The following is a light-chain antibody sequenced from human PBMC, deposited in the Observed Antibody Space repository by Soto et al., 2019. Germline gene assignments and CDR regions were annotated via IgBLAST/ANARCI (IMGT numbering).Light chain of an antibody. CDR2: GAS. CDR1: QSVSSSH. CDR3: QQYGSSPIT. J-gene: IGKJ5*01. V-gene: IGKV3-20*01. Sequence: VLTPSPGTLSLSPGARATLSCRASQSVSSSHLAGCRQKPGQAPRLIIYGASSRATGIPDRFSGRGSGTDFTLTISRLEPEDVAVYCCQQYGSSPITFGQGTRLEIK.